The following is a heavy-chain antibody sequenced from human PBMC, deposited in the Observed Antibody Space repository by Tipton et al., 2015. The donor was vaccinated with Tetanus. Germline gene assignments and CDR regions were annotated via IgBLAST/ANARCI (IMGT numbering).Heavy chain of an antibody. CDR1: GGSFTNAVYF. CDR3: ARDQARGSRGWNYFDY. D-gene: IGHD1-26*01. V-gene: IGHV4-31*03. Sequence: TLSLTCTVSGGSFTNAVYFWSWIRQYPGKGLEWIGYIYNSGSTYYNPSLKSRVTILVDTTKNQFSLKLKSVTAADTAVYYCARDQARGSRGWNYFDYWGQGSLVTVSS. CDR2: IYNSGST. J-gene: IGHJ4*02.